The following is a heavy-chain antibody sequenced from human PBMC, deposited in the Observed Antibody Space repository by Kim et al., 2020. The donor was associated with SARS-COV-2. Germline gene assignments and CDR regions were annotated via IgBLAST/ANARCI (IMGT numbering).Heavy chain of an antibody. Sequence: SETLSLTCTVSGGSISSGSYYWSWIRQPAGKGLEWIGRIYTSGSTNYNPSLKSRVTISVDTSKNQFSLKLSSVTAADTAVYYCARSGVLRYFDWLGTYYYGMDVWGQGTTVTVSS. J-gene: IGHJ6*02. CDR3: ARSGVLRYFDWLGTYYYGMDV. CDR2: IYTSGST. CDR1: GGSISSGSYY. D-gene: IGHD3-9*01. V-gene: IGHV4-61*02.